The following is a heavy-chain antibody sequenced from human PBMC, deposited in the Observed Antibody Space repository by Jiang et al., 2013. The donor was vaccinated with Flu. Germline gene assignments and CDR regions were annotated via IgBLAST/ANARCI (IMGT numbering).Heavy chain of an antibody. J-gene: IGHJ4*02. V-gene: IGHV4-59*01. CDR2: IYYSGST. D-gene: IGHD2-21*02. Sequence: ETLSLTCTVSGGSISSYYWSWIRQPPGKGLEWIGYIYYSGSTNYNPSLKSRVTISVDTSKNQFSLKLSSVTAADTAVYYCARTHGDNFDYWGQGTLVTVSS. CDR3: ARTHGDNFDY. CDR1: GGSISSYY.